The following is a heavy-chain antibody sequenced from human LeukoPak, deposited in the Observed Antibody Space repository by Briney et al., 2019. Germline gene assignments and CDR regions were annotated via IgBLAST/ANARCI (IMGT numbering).Heavy chain of an antibody. Sequence: SVKVSCKVSGYTLTELSMHWVRQAPGKGLEWMGGIIPIFGTANYAQKFQGRVAITADESTSTAYMELSSLRSEDTAVYYCARDGHYYYDSSGYVYWGQGTLVTVSS. CDR1: GYTLTELS. CDR3: ARDGHYYYDSSGYVY. V-gene: IGHV1-69*13. D-gene: IGHD3-22*01. J-gene: IGHJ4*02. CDR2: IIPIFGTA.